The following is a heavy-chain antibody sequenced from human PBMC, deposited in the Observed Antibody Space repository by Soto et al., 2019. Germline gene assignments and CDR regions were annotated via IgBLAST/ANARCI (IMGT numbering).Heavy chain of an antibody. CDR1: GGSINTFY. CDR2: IFSSGST. D-gene: IGHD5-12*01. J-gene: IGHJ4*02. V-gene: IGHV4-4*07. CDR3: AREGSYSAYNFAHGIQLWSFDF. Sequence: QVRLQESGPGLLKPSETLSLTCTVSGGSINTFYWSWVRQPAGKGLEWIGGIFSSGSTSFNPSLESRADMSVDTSKNHFSINLSSVTAADMAVYYCAREGSYSAYNFAHGIQLWSFDFWGQGALVTVSS.